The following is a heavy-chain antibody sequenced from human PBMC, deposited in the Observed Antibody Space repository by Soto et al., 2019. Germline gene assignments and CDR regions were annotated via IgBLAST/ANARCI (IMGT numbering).Heavy chain of an antibody. CDR2: IYYSGST. CDR3: ARHNDYGGKFWFGP. J-gene: IGHJ5*02. Sequence: PSETLSLTCTVSGGSISSSSYYWGWIRQPPGKGLEWIGSIYYSGSTYYNPSLRSRVTISVDTSKNQFSLKLSSVTAADTAVYFCARHNDYGGKFWFGPLGQGTLVTVSS. D-gene: IGHD4-17*01. CDR1: GGSISSSSYY. V-gene: IGHV4-39*01.